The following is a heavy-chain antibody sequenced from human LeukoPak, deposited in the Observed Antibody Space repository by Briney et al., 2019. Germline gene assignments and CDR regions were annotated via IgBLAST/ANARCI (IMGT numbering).Heavy chain of an antibody. CDR3: ARDGYSSGSHDY. Sequence: PGGSLRLSCAASGFTFSSYWMTWVRQAPGKGLEWVANIKQDGSDKHYADSVKGRFTISRDNAKNTLYLQMNSLTAEDTAVYYCARDGYSSGSHDYWGQGTLVSVSS. J-gene: IGHJ4*02. CDR1: GFTFSSYW. D-gene: IGHD3-10*01. V-gene: IGHV3-7*04. CDR2: IKQDGSDK.